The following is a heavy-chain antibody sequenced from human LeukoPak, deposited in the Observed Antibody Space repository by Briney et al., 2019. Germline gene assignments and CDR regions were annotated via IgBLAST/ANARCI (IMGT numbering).Heavy chain of an antibody. CDR3: ARRGVTMIVVAINWFDP. CDR2: INHSGST. D-gene: IGHD3-22*01. CDR1: GGSFSGYY. Sequence: PSETLSLTCAVYGGSFSGYYWSWIRQPPGKGLEWIGEINHSGSTNYNPSLKSRVTISVDTSKNQFSLKLSSVTAADTAVYYCARRGVTMIVVAINWFDPWGQGTLVTVSS. V-gene: IGHV4-34*01. J-gene: IGHJ5*02.